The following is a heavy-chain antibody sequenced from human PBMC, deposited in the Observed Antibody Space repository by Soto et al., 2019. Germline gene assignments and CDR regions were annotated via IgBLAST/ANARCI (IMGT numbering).Heavy chain of an antibody. CDR1: GDTFTSYW. V-gene: IGHV5-51*01. J-gene: IGHJ3*02. D-gene: IGHD4-17*01. CDR3: ATRRPNYGPGAFDI. CDR2: IFPGDSET. Sequence: PGESLKISCKASGDTFTSYWIAWVRQMPGKGLEWMGIIFPGDSETTYSPSFQGQVTISADTSIRTAYLQWSSLQASDTAIYYCATRRPNYGPGAFDIWGQGTMVTVSS.